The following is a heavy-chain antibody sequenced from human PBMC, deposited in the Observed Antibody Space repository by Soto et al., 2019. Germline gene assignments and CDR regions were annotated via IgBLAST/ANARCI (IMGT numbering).Heavy chain of an antibody. Sequence: EVQLEESGGGLVQPGGSLRLSCVASGFSFSSAWMSWVRQAPGKGLEWLGRIKSKTDGGTTDYAAPVKGRFFISRDDSTNTLYLQMHSLKTEETAVYYCFTDRTYSPVDSWGRGTLVTVSS. J-gene: IGHJ4*02. V-gene: IGHV3-15*01. CDR1: GFSFSSAW. D-gene: IGHD4-4*01. CDR3: FTDRTYSPVDS. CDR2: IKSKTDGGTT.